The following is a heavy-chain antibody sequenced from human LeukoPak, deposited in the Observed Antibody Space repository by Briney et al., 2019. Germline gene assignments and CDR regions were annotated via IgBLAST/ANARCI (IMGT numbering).Heavy chain of an antibody. Sequence: ASVKVSCKASGYTFTSYGISWVLQAPGQGLEWMGWISAYNGNTNYAQKLQGRVTMTTDTSTSTAYMELRSLRSDDTAVYYCARARFREFDFDYWGQGTLVTVSS. CDR3: ARARFREFDFDY. CDR1: GYTFTSYG. CDR2: ISAYNGNT. D-gene: IGHD3-10*01. V-gene: IGHV1-18*01. J-gene: IGHJ4*02.